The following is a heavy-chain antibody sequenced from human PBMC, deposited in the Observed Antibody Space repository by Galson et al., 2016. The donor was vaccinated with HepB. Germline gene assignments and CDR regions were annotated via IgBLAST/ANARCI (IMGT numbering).Heavy chain of an antibody. Sequence: SLRLSCAASGFTFTTYGMSWVRQAPGKGPEWVSAISGSGRSTYYEDSVKGRCTISRDNSRDTLDLQMHSLRVEDTAVYYCANIPGGDDELNGFDPWGQGTLVTVST. D-gene: IGHD3-16*01. V-gene: IGHV3-23*01. CDR1: GFTFTTYG. CDR3: ANIPGGDDELNGFDP. CDR2: ISGSGRST. J-gene: IGHJ5*02.